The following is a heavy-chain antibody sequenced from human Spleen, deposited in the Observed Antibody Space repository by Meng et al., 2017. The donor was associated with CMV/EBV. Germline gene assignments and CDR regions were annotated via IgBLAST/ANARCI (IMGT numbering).Heavy chain of an antibody. J-gene: IGHJ5*02. CDR1: FGFSGCS. Sequence: FGFSGCSMRWVRQAPGEGLGWVAFIRYGRSNKDYADSVKGRFTISRDNSKNTLYLQMNSLRAEDTAVYYCANSHREVVPAAIAFDPWGQGTLVTVSS. CDR2: IRYGRSNK. CDR3: ANSHREVVPAAIAFDP. V-gene: IGHV3-30*02. D-gene: IGHD2-2*02.